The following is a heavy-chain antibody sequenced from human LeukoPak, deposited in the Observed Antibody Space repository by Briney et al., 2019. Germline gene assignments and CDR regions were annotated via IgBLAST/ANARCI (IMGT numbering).Heavy chain of an antibody. Sequence: SETLSLTCAVSGGSISSSYWWNWVRQPPGKGLEWIGEIYHSGSTNYNPSLKSRVTISVDTSKNQFSLKLSSVTAADTAVYYCASAMIGVPDDAFDTWGQGTMVTVSS. CDR3: ASAMIGVPDDAFDT. J-gene: IGHJ3*02. V-gene: IGHV4-4*02. D-gene: IGHD3-22*01. CDR1: GGSISSSYW. CDR2: IYHSGST.